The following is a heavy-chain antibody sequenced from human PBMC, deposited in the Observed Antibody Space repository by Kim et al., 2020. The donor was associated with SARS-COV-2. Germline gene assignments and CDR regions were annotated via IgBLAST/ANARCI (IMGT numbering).Heavy chain of an antibody. Sequence: GESLKISCKGSGYSFTSYWIGWVRQMPGKGLEWMGIIYPGDSDTRYSPSFQGQVTISADKAIRTAYLQWSSLKAPDNAMYYCARRSGYLADAFDIWGQGTMVTVSS. V-gene: IGHV5-51*01. D-gene: IGHD3-22*01. CDR1: GYSFTSYW. CDR3: ARRSGYLADAFDI. CDR2: IYPGDSDT. J-gene: IGHJ3*02.